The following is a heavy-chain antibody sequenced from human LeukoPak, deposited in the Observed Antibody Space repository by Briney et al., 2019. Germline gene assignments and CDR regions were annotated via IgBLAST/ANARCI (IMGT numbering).Heavy chain of an antibody. J-gene: IGHJ4*02. CDR2: IKQDESEK. D-gene: IGHD6-6*01. CDR1: GFTFSSYF. Sequence: GGSLRLSCAASGFTFSSYFMGWVRQAPGKGLEWVAHIKQDESEKYYVDSVKGRFTISRDNARVSLYLQMSSLRAEDTAVYYCARSLFSARRSPFENWGQGTLVTVSS. V-gene: IGHV3-7*01. CDR3: ARSLFSARRSPFEN.